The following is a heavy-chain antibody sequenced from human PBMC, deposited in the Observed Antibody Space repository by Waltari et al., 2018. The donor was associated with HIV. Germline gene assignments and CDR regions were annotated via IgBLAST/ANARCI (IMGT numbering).Heavy chain of an antibody. CDR2: ISGRGGST. CDR1: GFTFRRYA. V-gene: IGHV3-23*01. J-gene: IGHJ4*02. D-gene: IGHD3-10*01. CDR3: AKKQYGSGMGY. Sequence: EVQLLEYGGGLVQPGGSLRLSCAAPGFTFRRYAMTWFRQAPGKGVKWVSAISGRGGSTYYADSVKCRFTISRDNSKDTLYLQMNSLRAEDTAVYYCAKKQYGSGMGYWGQGTLVTVSS.